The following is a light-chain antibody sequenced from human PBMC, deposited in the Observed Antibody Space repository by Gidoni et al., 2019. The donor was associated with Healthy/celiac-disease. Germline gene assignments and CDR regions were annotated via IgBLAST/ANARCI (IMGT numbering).Light chain of an antibody. CDR2: DAS. V-gene: IGKV1-33*01. CDR3: QQYDNLPIT. J-gene: IGKJ3*01. CDR1: QDISNY. Sequence: DIQMTQSPSSLSASVGDRVTITFQASQDISNYLNWYQQKPGKAPKLLIYDASTLETGVPSRFSGSGSGTDFTFTISSLQPEDIATYYCQQYDNLPITFGPXTKVDIK.